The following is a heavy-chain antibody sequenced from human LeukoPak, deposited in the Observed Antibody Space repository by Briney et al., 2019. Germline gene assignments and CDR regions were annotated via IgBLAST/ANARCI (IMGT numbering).Heavy chain of an antibody. D-gene: IGHD3-3*01. J-gene: IGHJ4*02. Sequence: SETLSLTCAVYGGSFSGYYWSWIRQPPGKGLEWIGEINHSGSTNYNPSLKSRVTISVDTSKNQFSLKLSSVTAADTAVYYCARGSTIFGVVNRDWGQGTLVTVSS. CDR3: ARGSTIFGVVNRD. CDR2: INHSGST. V-gene: IGHV4-34*01. CDR1: GGSFSGYY.